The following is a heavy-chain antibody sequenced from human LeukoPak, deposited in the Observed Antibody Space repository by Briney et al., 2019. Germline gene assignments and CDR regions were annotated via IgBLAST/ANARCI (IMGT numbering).Heavy chain of an antibody. CDR1: GFTFSSYS. D-gene: IGHD2-15*01. CDR2: ISSSSSYI. J-gene: IGHJ3*02. Sequence: GGSLRLPCAASGFTFSSYSMNWVRQAPGKGLEWVSSISSSSSYIYYADSVKGRFTISRDYAKNSLYLQMNSLRAEDTAVYYCARGGPYCSGGSCHDAFDIWGQGTMVTVSS. CDR3: ARGGPYCSGGSCHDAFDI. V-gene: IGHV3-21*01.